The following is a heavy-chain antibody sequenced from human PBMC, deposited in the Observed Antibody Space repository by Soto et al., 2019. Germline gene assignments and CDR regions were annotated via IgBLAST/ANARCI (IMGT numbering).Heavy chain of an antibody. CDR1: GLSLSTSGVG. Sequence: QITLKESGPTLVKPTQTLTLTCTFSGLSLSTSGVGVVWIRQPPGKALEWLALIYWDDDKRYSPSLKSRLTITKDTSKNQVVLTMTNMDPVDTATYYCVQGRGPFDFWGQGTLVTVSS. D-gene: IGHD3-16*01. CDR2: IYWDDDK. CDR3: VQGRGPFDF. J-gene: IGHJ4*02. V-gene: IGHV2-5*02.